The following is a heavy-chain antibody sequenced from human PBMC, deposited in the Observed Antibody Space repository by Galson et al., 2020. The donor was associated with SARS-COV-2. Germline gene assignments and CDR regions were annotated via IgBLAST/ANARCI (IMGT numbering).Heavy chain of an antibody. Sequence: ASVKVSCKVSGYTLTELSMHWVRQAPGKGLEWMGGFDPEEGETIYAQKFQGRVTMTEDTSTDTAYMELSSLRSEDTAVYYCATSIAVAGTPDHYYYYDGMDFWGQGTTVTVSS. CDR1: GYTLTELS. V-gene: IGHV1-24*01. CDR2: FDPEEGET. J-gene: IGHJ6*02. CDR3: ATSIAVAGTPDHYYYYDGMDF. D-gene: IGHD6-19*01.